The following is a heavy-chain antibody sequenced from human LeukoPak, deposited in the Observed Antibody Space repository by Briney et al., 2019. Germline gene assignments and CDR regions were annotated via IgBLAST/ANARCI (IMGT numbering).Heavy chain of an antibody. CDR2: IRSKAYGGTT. J-gene: IGHJ6*03. Sequence: GGSLKLSCTASGFTFGDYAMSWVRQAPGKGLEWVGFIRSKAYGGTTEYAASEKGRFTISRDDSKSIAYLQMNSLKTEDTAVYYCTREGIAAADMVYYYMDVWGKGTTVTVSS. V-gene: IGHV3-49*04. CDR3: TREGIAAADMVYYYMDV. CDR1: GFTFGDYA. D-gene: IGHD6-13*01.